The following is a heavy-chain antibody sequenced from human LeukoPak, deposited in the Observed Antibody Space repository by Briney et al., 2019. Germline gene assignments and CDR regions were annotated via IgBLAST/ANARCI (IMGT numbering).Heavy chain of an antibody. CDR3: ARDSSGVVDY. J-gene: IGHJ4*02. D-gene: IGHD3-3*01. CDR1: GFTFSSYS. Sequence: GGSLRLSCAASGFTFSSYSMNWVRQAPGKGLEWVSYISSSSTIYYADSVKGRFTISRDNAKNSLYLQMNSLRAEDTAVYYCARDSSGVVDYWGQGTLVTVSS. V-gene: IGHV3-48*01. CDR2: ISSSSTI.